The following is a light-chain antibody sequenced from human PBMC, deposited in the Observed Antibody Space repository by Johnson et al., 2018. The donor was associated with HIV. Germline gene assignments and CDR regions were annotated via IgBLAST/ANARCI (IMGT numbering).Light chain of an antibody. Sequence: QSVLTQPPSVSAAPGQKVTISCSGSSSNIGNNYVSWYQQLPGTAPKLLIYENHKRPSGIPDRFSGSKSGTSATLGITGLQTGDEADYYCGTWDSSLSAGRYVFGTGTKVTVL. V-gene: IGLV1-51*02. CDR2: ENH. CDR3: GTWDSSLSAGRYV. J-gene: IGLJ1*01. CDR1: SSNIGNNY.